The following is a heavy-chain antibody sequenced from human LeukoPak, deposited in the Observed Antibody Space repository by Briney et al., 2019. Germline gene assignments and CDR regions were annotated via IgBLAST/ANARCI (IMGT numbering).Heavy chain of an antibody. CDR1: GFTFSSYG. CDR2: IWYDGSNK. D-gene: IGHD6-19*01. V-gene: IGHV3-33*06. CDR3: AKDFAEQWLGYYFDY. Sequence: PGRSLRLSCAASGFTFSSYGMHWVRQAPGKGLEWVAVIWYDGSNKYYADSVKGRFTISRDNSKNTLYLRMNSLRAEDTAVYYCAKDFAEQWLGYYFDYWGQGTLVTVSS. J-gene: IGHJ4*02.